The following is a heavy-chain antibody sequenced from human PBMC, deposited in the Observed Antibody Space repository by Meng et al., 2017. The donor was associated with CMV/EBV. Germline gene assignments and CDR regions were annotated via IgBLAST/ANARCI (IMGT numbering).Heavy chain of an antibody. CDR3: AKDRGPFDP. D-gene: IGHD3/OR15-3a*01. CDR2: IYSGGSST. V-gene: IGHV3-23*03. CDR1: GLTFSSYA. Sequence: RLSCAASGLTFSSYAMSWVRQAPGKGLEWVSVIYSGGSSTYYADSVKGRFTISRDNSKNTLYLQMNSLRAEDTAVYYCAKDRGPFDPWGQGTLVTVSS. J-gene: IGHJ5*02.